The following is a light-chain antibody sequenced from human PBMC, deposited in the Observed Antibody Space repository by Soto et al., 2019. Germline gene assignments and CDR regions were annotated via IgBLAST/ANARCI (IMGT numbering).Light chain of an antibody. CDR1: QSVSSN. V-gene: IGKV3-15*01. Sequence: EIVMTQSPATLSLSPGERATLSCRASQSVSSNVAWYQQIPGQTPRLLIYGASTRATGIPVRFSGSGSGTEFTLTISSPQPDDFATYYCQQYNSYLGTFGQGTKVDIK. CDR2: GAS. J-gene: IGKJ1*01. CDR3: QQYNSYLGT.